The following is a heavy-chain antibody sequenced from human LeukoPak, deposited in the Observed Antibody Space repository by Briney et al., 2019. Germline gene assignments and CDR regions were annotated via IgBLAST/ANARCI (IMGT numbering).Heavy chain of an antibody. V-gene: IGHV3-23*01. CDR3: AKDKIVGDGRWEFDH. J-gene: IGHJ5*02. Sequence: GRSLRLSCAASGFIFSSYAMTWVRQAPGKGLEWVSGIVGSSGNTYYADSVKGRFTISRDISKSTLYLQMNSLRVEDTAQYYCAKDKIVGDGRWEFDHWGRGTLVTVSS. CDR1: GFIFSSYA. CDR2: IVGSSGNT. D-gene: IGHD1-26*01.